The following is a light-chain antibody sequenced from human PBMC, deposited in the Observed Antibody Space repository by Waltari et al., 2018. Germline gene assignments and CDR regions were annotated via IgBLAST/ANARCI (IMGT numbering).Light chain of an antibody. CDR2: GVS. J-gene: IGLJ2*01. Sequence: QSALTQPVSVSGSPGQSITISCTGTSSDVGGYNYVSWYQQHPGKAPNIRIYGVSKRPSGVSNRLSGSKSGNTASLTISGLQAEDEADYYCSSYTSSSTRVVFGGGTKLTVL. CDR3: SSYTSSSTRVV. CDR1: SSDVGGYNY. V-gene: IGLV2-14*01.